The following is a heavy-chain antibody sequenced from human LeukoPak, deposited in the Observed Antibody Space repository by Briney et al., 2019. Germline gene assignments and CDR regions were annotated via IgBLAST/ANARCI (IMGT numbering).Heavy chain of an antibody. CDR1: GFTFSSYA. J-gene: IGHJ5*02. V-gene: IGHV3-23*01. D-gene: IGHD3-9*01. CDR2: ISGSGGST. Sequence: SGGSLRLSCAASGFTFSSYAMSWVRQAPGKGLEWVSAISGSGGSTYYADSVEGRFTISRDNSKDTLYLQMNSLRAEDTAVYYCAKEPNQDAGRHYDPLTGYVYNWFGPWGQGTLVTVSS. CDR3: AKEPNQDAGRHYDPLTGYVYNWFGP.